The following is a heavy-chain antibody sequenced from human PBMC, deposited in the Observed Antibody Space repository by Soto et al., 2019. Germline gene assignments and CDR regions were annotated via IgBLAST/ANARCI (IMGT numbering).Heavy chain of an antibody. V-gene: IGHV4-34*01. Sequence: PSETLSLTCAVYGGSFSGYYWSWIRQPPGKGLEWIGEINHSGSTNYNPSLKSRVTISVDTSKNQFSLKLSSVTAADTAVYYCARGGKLLWFGELLYPYYYMDVWGKGTTVTAP. J-gene: IGHJ6*03. D-gene: IGHD3-10*01. CDR3: ARGGKLLWFGELLYPYYYMDV. CDR1: GGSFSGYY. CDR2: INHSGST.